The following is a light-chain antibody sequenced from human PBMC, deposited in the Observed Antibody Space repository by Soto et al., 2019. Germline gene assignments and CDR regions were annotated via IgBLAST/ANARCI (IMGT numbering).Light chain of an antibody. V-gene: IGLV2-8*01. CDR3: SSSAGSNYIV. J-gene: IGLJ1*01. Sequence: QSALTQPPSASGSPGQSVAISCTGSSNDVGGYNYVSWYQQHPGKAPQLMIYEVNKRPSGVPDRFSGSKSGNTASLTVSGLQAEDEADYYCSSSAGSNYIVFGTGNKVTVX. CDR2: EVN. CDR1: SNDVGGYNY.